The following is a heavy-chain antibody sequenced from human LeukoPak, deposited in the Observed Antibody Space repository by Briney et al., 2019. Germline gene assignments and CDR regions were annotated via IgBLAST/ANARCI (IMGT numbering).Heavy chain of an antibody. Sequence: ASGRVSCRALGYTFTSYDMHWVRQAPGQGLDGMGIINPSGGSTSYAQKFQGRVTMTRDMSTSTVYMELSSLRSEDTAVYYCARGQGYPLRLGSWGQGTLVTVSS. D-gene: IGHD2-2*01. J-gene: IGHJ4*02. CDR3: ARGQGYPLRLGS. CDR1: GYTFTSYD. V-gene: IGHV1-46*01. CDR2: INPSGGST.